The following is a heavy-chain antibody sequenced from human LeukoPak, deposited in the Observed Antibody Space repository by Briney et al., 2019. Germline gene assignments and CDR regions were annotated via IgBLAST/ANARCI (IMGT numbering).Heavy chain of an antibody. CDR3: ARGATTTDAFDI. D-gene: IGHD1-26*01. CDR2: MNPNSGNT. V-gene: IGHV1-8*03. CDR1: GYTFTSYD. J-gene: IGHJ3*02. Sequence: ASVKVSCKGSGYTFTSYDINWVRQATGQGLEWMGWMNPNSGNTGYAQKFQGRVTITRNTSISTAYMELSSLRSEDTAVYYCARGATTTDAFDIWGQGTMVTVSS.